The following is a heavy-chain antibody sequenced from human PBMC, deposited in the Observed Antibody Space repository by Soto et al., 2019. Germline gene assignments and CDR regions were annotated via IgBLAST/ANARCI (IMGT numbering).Heavy chain of an antibody. CDR2: IIPILGIA. D-gene: IGHD1-26*01. Sequence: QVQLVQSGAEVKKPGSSVKVSCKASGGTFSSYTISWVRQAPGQGLEWMGRIIPILGIANYAQKFQGRVTITADKSTSTAYMELSRLRPEDTAVYYCARDGAVGAPMGRVDYWGQGTLVTVSS. CDR1: GGTFSSYT. J-gene: IGHJ4*02. V-gene: IGHV1-69*08. CDR3: ARDGAVGAPMGRVDY.